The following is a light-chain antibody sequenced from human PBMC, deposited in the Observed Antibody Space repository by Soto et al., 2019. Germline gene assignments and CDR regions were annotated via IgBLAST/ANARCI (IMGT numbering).Light chain of an antibody. CDR2: DTS. CDR3: QQRSTWPRWT. J-gene: IGKJ1*01. CDR1: QSISSY. V-gene: IGKV3-11*01. Sequence: ESVLTQSPATLSLSPGERATLSCRASQSISSYFAWYQQKPGQAPRLLIYDTSTRATGTPARFSGSGSGTDLTLTISSLEPENFAIYYCQQRSTWPRWTFGQGTKVDIK.